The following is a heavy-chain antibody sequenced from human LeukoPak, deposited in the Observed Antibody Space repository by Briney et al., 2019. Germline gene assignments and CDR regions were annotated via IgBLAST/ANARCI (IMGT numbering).Heavy chain of an antibody. CDR3: AKEVGELYY. J-gene: IGHJ4*02. CDR2: ISGSGGST. V-gene: IGHV3-23*01. D-gene: IGHD3-10*01. CDR1: GFTFSSNA. Sequence: GGSLTLSCAASGFTFSSNAMSCVRQAPRNGLEWVSAISGSGGSTYSADSVKGRFTISRDNSKNTLYLQMNSLRAEDTAVYYCAKEVGELYYWGQGTLVTVSS.